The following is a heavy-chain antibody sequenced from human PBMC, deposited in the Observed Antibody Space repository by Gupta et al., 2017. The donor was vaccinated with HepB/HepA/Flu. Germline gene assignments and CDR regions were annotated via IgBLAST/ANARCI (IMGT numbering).Heavy chain of an antibody. CDR2: IYYSGST. CDR3: ARSGGYYDFWSGYLVPREIDY. V-gene: IGHV4-59*01. Sequence: QVQLQESGPGLVKPSETLSLTCTVSGGSISSYYWSWIRQPPGKGLEWIGYIYYSGSTNYNPSLKSRVTISVDTSKNQFSLKLSSVTAADTAVYYCARSGGYYDFWSGYLVPREIDYWGQGTLVTVSS. J-gene: IGHJ4*02. D-gene: IGHD3-3*01. CDR1: GGSISSYY.